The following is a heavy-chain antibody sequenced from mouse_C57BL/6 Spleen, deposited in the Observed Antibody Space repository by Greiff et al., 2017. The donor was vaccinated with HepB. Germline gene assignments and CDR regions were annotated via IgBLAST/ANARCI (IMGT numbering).Heavy chain of an antibody. CDR3: ARDRGLPGAMDY. CDR1: GFTFSSYA. J-gene: IGHJ4*01. CDR2: ISDGRSYT. V-gene: IGHV5-4*01. D-gene: IGHD3-1*01. Sequence: EVQLVESGGGLVKPGGSLKLSCAASGFTFSSYAMSWVRQTPEKRLEWVATISDGRSYTYYPDNVKGRFTISRDNAKNNLYLQMSHLKSEDTAMYYCARDRGLPGAMDYWGQGTSVTVSS.